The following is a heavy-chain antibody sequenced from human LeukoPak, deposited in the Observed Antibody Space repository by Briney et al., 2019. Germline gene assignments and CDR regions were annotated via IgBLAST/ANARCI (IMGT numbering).Heavy chain of an antibody. J-gene: IGHJ5*02. Sequence: SETLSLTCTVSGYSISSGYYWGWIRQPPGKGLEWIGCIYYSGSTYYNPSLKSRVTISVDTSKNQFSLKLGSVTAADTAVYYCARPYSSSWYEVDWFDPWGQGTLVTVSS. D-gene: IGHD6-13*01. CDR1: GYSISSGYY. CDR3: ARPYSSSWYEVDWFDP. CDR2: IYYSGST. V-gene: IGHV4-38-2*02.